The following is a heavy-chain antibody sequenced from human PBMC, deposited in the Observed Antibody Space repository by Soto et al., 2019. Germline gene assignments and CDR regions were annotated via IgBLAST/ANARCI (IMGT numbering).Heavy chain of an antibody. J-gene: IGHJ4*02. CDR2: ISAYNGNT. Sequence: QVQLVQSGAEVKKPGASVKFSGKASGYTFTSYGISWVRQAPGQGLEWMGWISAYNGNTNYAQKLQGRVTMTTDKTTSTGYKELRSLSSDDTAVYYCAGDPHIYSWGQGALVTVSS. CDR1: GYTFTSYG. CDR3: AGDPHIYS. V-gene: IGHV1-18*01. D-gene: IGHD2-21*01.